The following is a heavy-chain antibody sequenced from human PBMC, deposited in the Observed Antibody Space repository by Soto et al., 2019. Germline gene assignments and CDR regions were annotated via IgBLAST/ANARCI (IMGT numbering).Heavy chain of an antibody. J-gene: IGHJ4*02. Sequence: PSETLSLTCAVYGGSFSGYYWSWIRQPPGKGLEWIGEINHSGSTNYNPSLKSRVTISVDTSKNQFSLKLSSVTAADTAVYYCARTGSHIWGSYRPAPTNRLFDYWGQGTLVTVSS. D-gene: IGHD3-16*02. CDR1: GGSFSGYY. CDR3: ARTGSHIWGSYRPAPTNRLFDY. V-gene: IGHV4-34*01. CDR2: INHSGST.